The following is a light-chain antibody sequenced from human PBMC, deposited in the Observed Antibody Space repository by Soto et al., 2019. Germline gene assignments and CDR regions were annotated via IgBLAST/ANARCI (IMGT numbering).Light chain of an antibody. Sequence: DIVMTQSPLSLSVTPGEPASISCRSSQSLLHSNGYNYLDWYLQKPGQSPQVLIYLGCNRASGVPDRCSGSGSGTDFTLKISRVEAEDVGVYYCMQALQTPWTFGQGTKVEIK. J-gene: IGKJ1*01. CDR3: MQALQTPWT. CDR1: QSLLHSNGYNY. V-gene: IGKV2-28*01. CDR2: LGC.